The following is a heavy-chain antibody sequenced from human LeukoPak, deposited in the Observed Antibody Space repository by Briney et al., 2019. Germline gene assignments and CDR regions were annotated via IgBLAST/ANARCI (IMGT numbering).Heavy chain of an antibody. CDR3: VPKGTEGY. Sequence: GGSLRLSCAASGFTVSSNYMSWVRQAPGKRLEYVSAISPDGTSTYYADSVRGRFSISRDNSKNTLYLQMSSLRAEDTAVYYCVPKGTEGYWGQGTLVTVSS. CDR2: ISPDGTST. CDR1: GFTVSSNY. V-gene: IGHV3-64D*06. J-gene: IGHJ4*02.